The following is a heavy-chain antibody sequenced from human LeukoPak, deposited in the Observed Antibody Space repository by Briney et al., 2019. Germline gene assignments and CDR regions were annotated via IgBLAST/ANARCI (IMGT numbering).Heavy chain of an antibody. V-gene: IGHV4-39*07. CDR3: AKETSTYNWNDGAFDV. CDR1: GGSISSSSYY. J-gene: IGHJ3*01. Sequence: PSETLSLTCTVSGGSISSSSYYWGWIRQPPGKGLEWIRSIYYSGSTYYNPSLKSRVTISVDTSKNQFSLKLSSVTAADTAVYYCAKETSTYNWNDGAFDVWGQGTMVTVSS. CDR2: IYYSGST. D-gene: IGHD1-20*01.